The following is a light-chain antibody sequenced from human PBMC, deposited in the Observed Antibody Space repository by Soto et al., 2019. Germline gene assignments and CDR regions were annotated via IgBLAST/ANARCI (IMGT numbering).Light chain of an antibody. Sequence: DIQMTQSPSSLSASVGDRVTITCRASQDISNHLAWFQQKPGKAPKSLISAASRLQSGVPSKFSGSGSGTDFTLTISSLQPEYFATYYCQQYNSYPVSFGGGTKVEIK. V-gene: IGKV1-16*02. CDR2: AAS. CDR1: QDISNH. CDR3: QQYNSYPVS. J-gene: IGKJ4*01.